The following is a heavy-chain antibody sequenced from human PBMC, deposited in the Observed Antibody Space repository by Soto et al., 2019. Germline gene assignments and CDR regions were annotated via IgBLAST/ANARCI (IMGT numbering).Heavy chain of an antibody. CDR3: AKDQGDYDFWSAFDY. CDR2: ISGSGGST. Sequence: GGSLRLSCAASGFTFSSYAMSWVRQAPGKGLEWVSAISGSGGSTYYADSVKGRFTISRDNSKNTLYLQMNSLRAEDTAVYYCAKDQGDYDFWSAFDYWGQGTLVTVSS. D-gene: IGHD3-3*01. V-gene: IGHV3-23*01. CDR1: GFTFSSYA. J-gene: IGHJ4*02.